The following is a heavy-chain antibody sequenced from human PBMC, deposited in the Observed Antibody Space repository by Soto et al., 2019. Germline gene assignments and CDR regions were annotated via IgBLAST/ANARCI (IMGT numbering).Heavy chain of an antibody. V-gene: IGHV3-64*01. CDR3: ARGYYDILTGQKRTYYYYYMDV. J-gene: IGHJ6*03. CDR1: GFTFSSYA. Sequence: PGGSLRLSCAASGFTFSSYAMHWVRQAPGKGLEYVSAISSNGGSTYYANSVKGRFTISRDNSKNTLYLQMGSLRAEDMAVYYCARGYYDILTGQKRTYYYYYMDVWGKGTTVTVSS. D-gene: IGHD3-9*01. CDR2: ISSNGGST.